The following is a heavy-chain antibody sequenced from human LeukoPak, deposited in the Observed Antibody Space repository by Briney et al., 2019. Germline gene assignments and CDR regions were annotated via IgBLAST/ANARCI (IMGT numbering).Heavy chain of an antibody. Sequence: TSETLSLTCTVSGGSISSYYWSWIRQPPGKGLEWIGYIYYSGSTNYNPSLKRRVTISVDTSKNQFSLKLSSVTAADTAVYYCARRTATGTFFDYWGQGTLVTVSS. CDR1: GGSISSYY. CDR3: ARRTATGTFFDY. J-gene: IGHJ4*02. D-gene: IGHD1-1*01. V-gene: IGHV4-59*08. CDR2: IYYSGST.